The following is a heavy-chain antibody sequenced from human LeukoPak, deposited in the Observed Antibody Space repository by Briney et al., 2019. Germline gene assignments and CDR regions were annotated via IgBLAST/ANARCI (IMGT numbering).Heavy chain of an antibody. D-gene: IGHD6-19*01. V-gene: IGHV3-23*01. CDR3: ASRGSGWYYFDY. CDR2: ISGSGGST. Sequence: GGSLRLSCAASRFTFSSYAMTWVRQAPGKGLEWVSAISGSGGSTFYADSVKGRFTISRDNSKNTLYLQMNSLRADDTAVYYCASRGSGWYYFDYWGQGTLVTVSS. CDR1: RFTFSSYA. J-gene: IGHJ4*02.